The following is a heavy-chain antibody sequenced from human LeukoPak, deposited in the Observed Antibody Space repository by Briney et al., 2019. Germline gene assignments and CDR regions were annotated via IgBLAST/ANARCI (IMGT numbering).Heavy chain of an antibody. D-gene: IGHD3-10*01. CDR1: GGSISSSSYY. V-gene: IGHV4-39*07. CDR2: INHSGST. CDR3: ARRVGRWFGERAYYYNYMDV. J-gene: IGHJ6*03. Sequence: ASETLSLTCTVSGGSISSSSYYWGWIRQPPGKGLEWIGEINHSGSTKYNPSLKSRVTISVDTSKNQFSLKLSSVTAADTAVYYCARRVGRWFGERAYYYNYMDVWGKGTTVTISS.